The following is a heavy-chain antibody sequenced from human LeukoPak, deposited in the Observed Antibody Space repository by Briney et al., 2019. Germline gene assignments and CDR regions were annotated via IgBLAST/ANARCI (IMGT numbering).Heavy chain of an antibody. CDR3: ARVAGHGSFDY. CDR2: IYSGGST. CDR1: GFTFSSYE. J-gene: IGHJ4*02. V-gene: IGHV3-66*02. Sequence: GGSLRLSCAASGFTFSSYEMNWVRQAPGKGLEWVSVIYSGGSTYYADSVKGRFTISRDNSKNTLYLQMNSLRAEDTAVYYCARVAGHGSFDYWGQGTLVTVSS. D-gene: IGHD1-26*01.